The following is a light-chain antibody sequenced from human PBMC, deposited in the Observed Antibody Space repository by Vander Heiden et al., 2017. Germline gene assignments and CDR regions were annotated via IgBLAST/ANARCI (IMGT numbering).Light chain of an antibody. CDR1: QSISSW. J-gene: IGKJ1*01. V-gene: IGKV1-5*03. CDR2: KAS. CDR3: QQYNSYGT. Sequence: DIQMTQSPSTLSASVGNRVTITCRASQSISSWLAWYQQKPGKAPKLVIYKASSLESGVPSRFSGSGSGTEFTLTISSLQPDDFATYYCQQYNSYGTFGQGTKVEIK.